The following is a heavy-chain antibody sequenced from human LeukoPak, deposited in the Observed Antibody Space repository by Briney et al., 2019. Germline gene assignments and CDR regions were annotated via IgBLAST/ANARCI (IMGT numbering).Heavy chain of an antibody. CDR1: GFTFSSYG. Sequence: GRSLRLSCAASGFTFSSYGMHWVRQAPGKGLEWVAVISYDGSNKYYADSVKGRFTISRDNSKNTLYLQMNSLRAEDTAVYYCAKDLKDYDILTGYRTYNWFDSWGQGTLVTVSS. CDR3: AKDLKDYDILTGYRTYNWFDS. V-gene: IGHV3-30*18. D-gene: IGHD3-9*01. CDR2: ISYDGSNK. J-gene: IGHJ5*01.